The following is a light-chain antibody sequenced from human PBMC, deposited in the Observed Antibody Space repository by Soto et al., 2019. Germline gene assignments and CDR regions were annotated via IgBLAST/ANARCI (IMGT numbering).Light chain of an antibody. Sequence: DIQMTQSPSSLSASVGDRVTITCRASQAIYNYLAWYQQRPGQVPELLIYHASTLQSGVPSRFSGSGSGSDFTLTISGLQPEDVATYYCQTYYSAVFTFGPGTKVDIK. CDR3: QTYYSAVFT. CDR1: QAIYNY. J-gene: IGKJ3*01. CDR2: HAS. V-gene: IGKV1-27*01.